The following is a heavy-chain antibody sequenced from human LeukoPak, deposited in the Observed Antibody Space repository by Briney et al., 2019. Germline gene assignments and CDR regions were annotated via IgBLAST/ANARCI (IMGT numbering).Heavy chain of an antibody. D-gene: IGHD1-26*01. J-gene: IGHJ4*02. CDR2: INPSGGST. Sequence: GASVKVSCKASGYTFTSYYMHWVRQAPGQGLEWMGIINPSGGSTSYAQKFQGRVTMARDMSTSTVYMELSSLRSEDTAVYYCARVNQVGATVLGYWGQGTLVTVSS. V-gene: IGHV1-46*01. CDR3: ARVNQVGATVLGY. CDR1: GYTFTSYY.